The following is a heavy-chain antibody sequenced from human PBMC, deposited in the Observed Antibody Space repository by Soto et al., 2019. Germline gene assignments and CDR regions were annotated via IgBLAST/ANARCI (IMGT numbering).Heavy chain of an antibody. D-gene: IGHD3-22*01. V-gene: IGHV3-74*01. J-gene: IGHJ4*02. CDR2: ISSDGSRT. CDR1: GFTVSNFC. CDR3: ASEPNDSTGYYPTYFDS. Sequence: XESLRLSCAASGFTVSNFCMHWVRQAPGKGLVWVSRISSDGSRTSYADSVKGRFTISRDNAKNTLYLQMNSLRAEDTAVYYCASEPNDSTGYYPTYFDSWGQGALVTVSS.